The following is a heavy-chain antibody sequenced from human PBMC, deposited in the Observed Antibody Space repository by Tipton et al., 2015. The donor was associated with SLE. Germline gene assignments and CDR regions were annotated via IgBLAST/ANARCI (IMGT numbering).Heavy chain of an antibody. CDR1: GGSISSHY. J-gene: IGHJ4*02. V-gene: IGHV4-59*11. CDR3: ARESVVADDF. D-gene: IGHD2-15*01. Sequence: TLSLTCTVSGGSISSHYWSWIRQPPGKGLEWIGYIHYNRDTNYHPSLKSRVTISVDTAKNQLSLKLTSVTAADTAVYYCARESVVADDFWGQGTLVTVSS. CDR2: IHYNRDT.